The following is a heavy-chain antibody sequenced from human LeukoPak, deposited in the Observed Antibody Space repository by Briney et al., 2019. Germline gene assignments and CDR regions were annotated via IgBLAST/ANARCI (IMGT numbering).Heavy chain of an antibody. CDR3: AGPGTHYGMDV. D-gene: IGHD1-14*01. Sequence: GGSLRLSCAASGFTFSSYAMHWVPQAPGKGLEWVAVISYDGSNKYYADSVKGRFTISRDNSKNTLYLQMNSLRAEDTAVYYCAGPGTHYGMDVWGQGTTVTVSS. V-gene: IGHV3-30-3*01. CDR2: ISYDGSNK. CDR1: GFTFSSYA. J-gene: IGHJ6*02.